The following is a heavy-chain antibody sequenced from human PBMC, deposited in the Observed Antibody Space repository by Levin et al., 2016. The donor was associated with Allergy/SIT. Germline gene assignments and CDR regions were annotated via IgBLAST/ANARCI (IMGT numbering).Heavy chain of an antibody. CDR3: AMSGHYWAGGAFDK. CDR1: GFAFSSYG. V-gene: IGHV3-30*03. Sequence: GESLKISCAASGFAFSSYGLHWVRQAPGKGLEWVAFISHDGGHKDSADSVKGRFTISRDNSKNTLYLQMNSLRADDTALYYCAMSGHYWAGGAFDKWGQGTMVIVSS. J-gene: IGHJ3*02. CDR2: ISHDGGHK. D-gene: IGHD1-26*01.